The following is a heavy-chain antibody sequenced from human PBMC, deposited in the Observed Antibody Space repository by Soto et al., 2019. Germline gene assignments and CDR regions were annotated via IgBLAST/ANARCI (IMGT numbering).Heavy chain of an antibody. Sequence: GASVKVSCKASGGTFSSYAISWVRQAPGQGLEWMGGIIPIFGTANYAQKFQGRVTITADESTSTAYMELSSLRSEDTAVYYCAVTYYYDSSGPGGTFDIWGQGTMVTGSS. CDR3: AVTYYYDSSGPGGTFDI. CDR2: IIPIFGTA. CDR1: GGTFSSYA. V-gene: IGHV1-69*13. D-gene: IGHD3-22*01. J-gene: IGHJ3*02.